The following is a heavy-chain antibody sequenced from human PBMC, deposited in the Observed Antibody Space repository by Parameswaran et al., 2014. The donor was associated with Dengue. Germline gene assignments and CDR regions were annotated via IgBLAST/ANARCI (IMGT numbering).Heavy chain of an antibody. CDR3: ARVDYGDYY. CDR2: IYYSGST. D-gene: IGHD4-17*01. Sequence: GKGLEWIGSIYYSGSTYYNPSLKSRVTISVDTSKNQFSLKLSSVTAADTAVYYCARVDYGDYYWGQGTPGHRLL. V-gene: IGHV4-39*07. J-gene: IGHJ4*02.